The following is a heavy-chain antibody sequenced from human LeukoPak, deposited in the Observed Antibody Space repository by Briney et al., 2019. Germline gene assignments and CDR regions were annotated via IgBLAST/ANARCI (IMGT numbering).Heavy chain of an antibody. J-gene: IGHJ4*02. D-gene: IGHD6-19*01. CDR1: GFTSSNAW. V-gene: IGHV3-15*01. Sequence: PGGSLRLSCVASGFTSSNAWMTCVRQAPGKGLEWVGRIKSKTDGGTTDYAAPVKGRFTISRDDSKNTLYLQMNSLKTEDTAVYYCTTEREGYSGGWYSDYWGQGTLVTVSS. CDR3: TTEREGYSGGWYSDY. CDR2: IKSKTDGGTT.